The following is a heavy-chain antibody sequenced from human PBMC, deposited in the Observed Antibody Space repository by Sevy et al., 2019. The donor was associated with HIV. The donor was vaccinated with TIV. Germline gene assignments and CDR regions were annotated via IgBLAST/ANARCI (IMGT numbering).Heavy chain of an antibody. Sequence: GGSLRLSCAASGFLFSSYDMSWVRQAPGKGLEWVSYISNSGSTTQYSDSVRGRFTISRDDAKRSLYLQMNSLRAEDTAVYYCARDLPPSATTVAHFDCWGQGTLVTVSS. CDR1: GFLFSSYD. D-gene: IGHD4-17*01. J-gene: IGHJ4*02. CDR3: ARDLPPSATTVAHFDC. V-gene: IGHV3-48*03. CDR2: ISNSGSTT.